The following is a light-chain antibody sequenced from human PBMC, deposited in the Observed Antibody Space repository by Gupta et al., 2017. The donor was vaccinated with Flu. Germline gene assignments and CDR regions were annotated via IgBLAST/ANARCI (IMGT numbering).Light chain of an antibody. V-gene: IGKV3-20*01. CDR2: GAS. Sequence: IVLTQSPGTLSLSPGERATLSCRASQTINNNYLAWYQQKPGQAPRLLIYGASSRATGIPDRFSGSGYGTEFTLTISRWEPEDFAVYYCQQDGNSSLYNFGQGTKMEIK. CDR1: QTINNNY. CDR3: QQDGNSSLYN. J-gene: IGKJ2*01.